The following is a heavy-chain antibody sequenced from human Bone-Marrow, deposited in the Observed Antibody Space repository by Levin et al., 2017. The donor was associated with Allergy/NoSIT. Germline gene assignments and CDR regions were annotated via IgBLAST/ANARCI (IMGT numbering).Heavy chain of an antibody. V-gene: IGHV3-23*01. Sequence: GESLKISCAASGFTFSSYAMSWVRQAPGKGLEWVSAISGSGGSTYYADSVKGRFTISRDNSKNTLYLQMNSLRAEDTAVYYCAKDESLRFLEWLFPLDYWGQGTLVTVSS. J-gene: IGHJ4*02. CDR2: ISGSGGST. CDR1: GFTFSSYA. D-gene: IGHD3-3*01. CDR3: AKDESLRFLEWLFPLDY.